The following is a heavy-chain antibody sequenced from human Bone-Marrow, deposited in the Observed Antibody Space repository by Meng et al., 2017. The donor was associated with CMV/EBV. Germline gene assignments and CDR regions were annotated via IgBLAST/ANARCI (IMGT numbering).Heavy chain of an antibody. CDR1: GYSFSTYG. Sequence: QVQLAQSGAEVKRPGASVKVACKASGYSFSTYGINWERQAPGQGLEWMGWISAYNGDTNYAQKFQGRVSTTTDTSTSTAYMEVRSLRSDDSGIYYCARDREAARPGWFDPWGQGTLVTVSS. CDR3: ARDREAARPGWFDP. J-gene: IGHJ5*02. D-gene: IGHD6-6*01. V-gene: IGHV1-18*01. CDR2: ISAYNGDT.